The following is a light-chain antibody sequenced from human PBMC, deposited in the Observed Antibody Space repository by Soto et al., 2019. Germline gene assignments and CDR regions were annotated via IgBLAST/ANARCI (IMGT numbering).Light chain of an antibody. J-gene: IGLJ3*02. CDR3: TSYTSGSTLV. CDR2: EVS. Sequence: QSASVSGSPGQSITISCTGASSDVCAYNYISWYQQHPGKAPKLVIYEVSDRPSGISNRFSGSKSGNTASLTISGLQAEDEADYYCTSYTSGSTLVFGGGTKLTVL. CDR1: SSDVCAYNY. V-gene: IGLV2-14*01.